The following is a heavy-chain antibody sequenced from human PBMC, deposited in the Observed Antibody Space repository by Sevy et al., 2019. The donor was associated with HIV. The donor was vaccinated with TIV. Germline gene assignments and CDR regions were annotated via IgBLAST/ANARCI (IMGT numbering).Heavy chain of an antibody. D-gene: IGHD2-2*01. CDR1: GFTFDDNA. Sequence: GGSLRLSCVASGFTFDDNAMHWVRRAPGKGLEWVSGFSWNSDKIRYADSVKGRFTISRDNAKNSLYLQMNSLRTEDTALYSCAKSRTSFRGMDVWGQGTTVTVSS. V-gene: IGHV3-9*01. CDR3: AKSRTSFRGMDV. CDR2: FSWNSDKI. J-gene: IGHJ6*02.